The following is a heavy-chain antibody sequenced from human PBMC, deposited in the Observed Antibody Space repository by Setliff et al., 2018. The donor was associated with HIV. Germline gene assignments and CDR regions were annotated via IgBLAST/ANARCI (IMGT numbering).Heavy chain of an antibody. Sequence: SETLSLTCAVSGGSISNSDFYWGWIRQSPGKGLEWIGSIYYRGATYYNPTLQSRVTISADTSKNQFYLKLTSVTAADTAIYYCARPYDSLYGWGQGVLVTVSS. CDR2: IYYRGAT. CDR3: ARPYDSLYG. D-gene: IGHD3-22*01. V-gene: IGHV4-39*01. CDR1: GGSISNSDFY. J-gene: IGHJ4*02.